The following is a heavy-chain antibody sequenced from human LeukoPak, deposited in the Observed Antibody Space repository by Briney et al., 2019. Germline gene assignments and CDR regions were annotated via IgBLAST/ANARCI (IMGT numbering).Heavy chain of an antibody. D-gene: IGHD3-10*01. CDR2: LSGSGYNT. CDR3: AKDNGSESYLDY. V-gene: IGHV3-23*01. J-gene: IGHJ4*02. Sequence: GGSLRLSCAASGFTFSSHALSWVRQAPGKGLEWVSSLSGSGYNTYYADSVKGRFTISRDNSKNTVYLQMNSLRAEDTAVYYCAKDNGSESYLDYWGQGTLVTVSS. CDR1: GFTFSSHA.